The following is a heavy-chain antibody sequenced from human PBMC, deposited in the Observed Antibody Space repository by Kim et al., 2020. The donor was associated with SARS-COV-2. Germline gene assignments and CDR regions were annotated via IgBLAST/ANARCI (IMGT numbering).Heavy chain of an antibody. J-gene: IGHJ3*02. CDR3: ARGGSLYYYDSSGHLAFDI. CDR2: INHSGST. D-gene: IGHD3-22*01. V-gene: IGHV4-34*01. CDR1: GGSFSGYY. Sequence: SETLSLTCAVYGGSFSGYYWSWIRQPPGKGLEWIGEINHSGSTNYNPSLKSRVTISVDTSKNQFSLKLSSVTAADTAVYYCARGGSLYYYDSSGHLAFDIWGQGTMVTVSS.